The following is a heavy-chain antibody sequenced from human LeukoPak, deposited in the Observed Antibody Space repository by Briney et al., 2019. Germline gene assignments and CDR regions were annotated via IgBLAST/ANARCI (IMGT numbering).Heavy chain of an antibody. CDR3: ATGGVVISPSRYFDY. J-gene: IGHJ4*02. CDR2: IYYTGST. D-gene: IGHD3-3*01. CDR1: GDSISSYY. V-gene: IGHV4-59*01. Sequence: PSETLSLTCTVSGDSISSYYWSWIRQPPGKGLEWIGYIYYTGSTDYNPSLKSRVTISVDTSKNQFSLKLSSVTAADTAVYYCATGGVVISPSRYFDYWGQGTLVTVSS.